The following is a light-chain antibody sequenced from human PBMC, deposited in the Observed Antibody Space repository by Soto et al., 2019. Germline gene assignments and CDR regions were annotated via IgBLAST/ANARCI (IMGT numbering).Light chain of an antibody. V-gene: IGLV2-14*01. J-gene: IGLJ1*01. CDR2: EVN. CDR1: SSDIGYYNY. CDR3: FSYTNSSTYV. Sequence: QSALTQPASVSGSPGQSITISCTGTSSDIGYYNYVSWYQQHPGKAPKLIIYEVNNRPSGLSNRFSGSKSANTASLTISGLQSEDEADYYCFSYTNSSTYVFGTGTKLTVL.